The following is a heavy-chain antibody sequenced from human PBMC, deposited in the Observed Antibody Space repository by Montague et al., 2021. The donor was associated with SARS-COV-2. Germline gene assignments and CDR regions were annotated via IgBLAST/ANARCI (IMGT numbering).Heavy chain of an antibody. D-gene: IGHD6-19*01. J-gene: IGHJ4*02. V-gene: IGHV6-1*01. CDR1: GDSVSSHSVA. CDR2: TYYRSKWYS. CDR3: VRYSGWFYFDL. Sequence: CAISGDSVSSHSVAWSWLRQSPSRGIEWLGRTYYRSKWYSDYAPSVRGRLTVNPDASKNEFSLELNYVTPEDTAVYYCVRYSGWFYFDLWGQGTLVTVSS.